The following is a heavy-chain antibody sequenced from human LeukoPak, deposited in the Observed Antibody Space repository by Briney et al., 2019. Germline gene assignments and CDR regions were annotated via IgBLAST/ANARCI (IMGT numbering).Heavy chain of an antibody. V-gene: IGHV3-23*01. CDR3: AKLIEAAGIGY. Sequence: RSGGSLRLSCAVSGFTFSSYAMSWVRQAPGKGLEWISSISGSGGSTYYAESVKGRFTISRDNSKNTLYLQMNSLRAEDTAVYHCAKLIEAAGIGYWGRGTLVTVSS. D-gene: IGHD6-13*01. CDR1: GFTFSSYA. CDR2: ISGSGGST. J-gene: IGHJ4*02.